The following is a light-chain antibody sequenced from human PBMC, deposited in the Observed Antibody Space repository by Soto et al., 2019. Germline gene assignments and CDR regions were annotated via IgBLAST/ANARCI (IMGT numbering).Light chain of an antibody. CDR3: QQDGSAPRT. CDR2: GAS. CDR1: QSVSSSY. V-gene: IGKV3-20*01. J-gene: IGKJ1*01. Sequence: VMSQSPATLSVYPGEGATLSCRASQSVSSSYLAWYQQKPGQAPRLLIYGASTRATGVPDRFSGGGSGTDFTLTISRLEPEDFAVYYCQQDGSAPRTFGQGTKVDIK.